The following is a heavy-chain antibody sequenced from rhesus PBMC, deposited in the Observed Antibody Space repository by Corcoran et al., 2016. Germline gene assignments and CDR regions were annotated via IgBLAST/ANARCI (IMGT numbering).Heavy chain of an antibody. CDR1: GGSISSNY. D-gene: IGHD4-17*01. J-gene: IGHJ4*01. V-gene: IGHV4-160*01. CDR2: SYGSSVST. Sequence: QVQLQESGPGLVKPSETLSLTCAGSGGSISSNYWSWIRQPPGKGLEWIGNSYGSSVSTYYNPSRKGRGTNSTDTSKHQFSLRRRCVKAAATALCYCARLGVTTVDYWGQGGLVNVSS. CDR3: ARLGVTTVDY.